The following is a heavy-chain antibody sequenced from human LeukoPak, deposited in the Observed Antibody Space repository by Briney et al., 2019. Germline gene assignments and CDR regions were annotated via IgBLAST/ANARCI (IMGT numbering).Heavy chain of an antibody. CDR1: GFTFSTYA. D-gene: IGHD3-22*01. Sequence: GGSLRLSCAASGFTFSTYAMTWVRQAPGKGLEWVSSISGSGATTYYADSVKGRFTISRDNSKSTLVLQMNSLRADDTAVYHCGKDRETYYGPGGYYCIWLDPWGLGTLVTVSS. J-gene: IGHJ5*02. CDR2: ISGSGATT. V-gene: IGHV3-23*01. CDR3: GKDRETYYGPGGYYCIWLDP.